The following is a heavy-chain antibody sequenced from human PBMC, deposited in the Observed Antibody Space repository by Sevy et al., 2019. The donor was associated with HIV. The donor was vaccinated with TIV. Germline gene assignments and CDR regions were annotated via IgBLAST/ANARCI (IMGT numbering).Heavy chain of an antibody. Sequence: ASVKVSCKASGFTFNTYGFTWVRQAPGQGLEWMGWISGYNGNTKYSQKFQDRVTMPTDTSTTTVYMNLRSLRSDDTAVYYCARFFSNKWYFDYWGQGTLVTVSS. D-gene: IGHD4-4*01. V-gene: IGHV1-18*01. CDR2: ISGYNGNT. J-gene: IGHJ4*02. CDR3: ARFFSNKWYFDY. CDR1: GFTFNTYG.